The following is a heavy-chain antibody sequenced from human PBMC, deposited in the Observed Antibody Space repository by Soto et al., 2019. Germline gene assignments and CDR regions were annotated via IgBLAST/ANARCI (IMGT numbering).Heavy chain of an antibody. CDR1: GFTFSSYS. J-gene: IGHJ4*02. V-gene: IGHV3-48*02. Sequence: GGSLRLSCAASGFTFSSYSMNWVRQAPGKGLEWVSYISSSSSTIYYADSVKGRFTISRDNAKNSLYLQMNSLRDEDTAAYYWARTPDPSSWPPKRLAPFDSGGQETLVTVP. CDR3: ARTPDPSSWPPKRLAPFDS. CDR2: ISSSSSTI. D-gene: IGHD6-13*01.